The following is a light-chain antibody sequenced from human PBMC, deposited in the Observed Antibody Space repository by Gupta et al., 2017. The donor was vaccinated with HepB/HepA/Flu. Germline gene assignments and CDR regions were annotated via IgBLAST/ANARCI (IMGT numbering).Light chain of an antibody. CDR1: QSVSSSY. J-gene: IGKJ1*01. Sequence: EIVLTQSPGTLSLSPGERATLSCRASQSVSSSYLAWYQQKPGQAPRLLIYGASSRATGIPDRFNGSGSGTDFTLTISRLEPEDFAVYYCQQDGSSPWTFGQGTKVEIK. CDR2: GAS. CDR3: QQDGSSPWT. V-gene: IGKV3-20*01.